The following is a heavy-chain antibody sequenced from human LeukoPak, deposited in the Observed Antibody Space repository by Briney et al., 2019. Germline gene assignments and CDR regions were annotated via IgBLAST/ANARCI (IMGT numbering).Heavy chain of an antibody. CDR3: ARVPLYDRSGYYFYY. D-gene: IGHD3-22*01. Sequence: PGGSLRLSCAASGFTFSNYNMNWVRQAPGKGLEWVSYISNSGRAIFYADSVKGRFTISRDNAKNSLFLQMNSLRDEDTAVYYCARVPLYDRSGYYFYYWGRGTLVTVSS. CDR1: GFTFSNYN. V-gene: IGHV3-48*02. J-gene: IGHJ4*02. CDR2: ISNSGRAI.